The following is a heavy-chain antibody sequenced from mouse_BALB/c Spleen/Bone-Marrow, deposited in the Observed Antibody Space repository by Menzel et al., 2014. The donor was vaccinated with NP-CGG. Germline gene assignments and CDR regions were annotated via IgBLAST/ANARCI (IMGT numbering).Heavy chain of an antibody. J-gene: IGHJ4*01. Sequence: EVKLVESGAELVKPGASVKLSCAASGFNIKYTYMHWVKQRPEQGLEWIGRIDPANGNTKYDPKFQGKATITADTSSNTAYLQLSSLTSEDTAVYYCARWEYYAMDYWGQGTSVTVSS. CDR2: IDPANGNT. CDR3: ARWEYYAMDY. CDR1: GFNIKYTY. D-gene: IGHD4-1*01. V-gene: IGHV14-3*02.